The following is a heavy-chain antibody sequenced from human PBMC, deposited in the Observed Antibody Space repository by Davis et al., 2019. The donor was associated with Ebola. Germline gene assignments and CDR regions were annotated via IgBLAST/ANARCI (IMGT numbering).Heavy chain of an antibody. D-gene: IGHD6-19*01. J-gene: IGHJ3*01. CDR3: AGGKDSSGWYGDDAFDF. V-gene: IGHV3-33*01. CDR1: GFTSSSFA. CDR2: IWYDSASSR. Sequence: GGSLRLSCAESGFTSSSFAMHWVRQAPGKGLQWVAVIWYDSASSRYYADSVKGRFTISRDNAKNSLYLQLNSLRAEDTAVYYCAGGKDSSGWYGDDAFDFWGQGTMVTVSS.